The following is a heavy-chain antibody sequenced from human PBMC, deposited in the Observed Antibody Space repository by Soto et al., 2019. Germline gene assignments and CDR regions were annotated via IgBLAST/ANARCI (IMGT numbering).Heavy chain of an antibody. Sequence: QVQLVQSGAEVKKPGASVKVSCKASGYTFNSYYIHWVRQAPGQGLEWMGWINPNSDVTGYAQSFQGRVTMTRDMSMTTAYMDLTRLRSDDTAVYYRVRVGLNRNYDFDFWGQGTLITVSS. CDR2: INPNSDVT. J-gene: IGHJ4*02. CDR3: VRVGLNRNYDFDF. D-gene: IGHD3-16*01. V-gene: IGHV1-2*02. CDR1: GYTFNSYY.